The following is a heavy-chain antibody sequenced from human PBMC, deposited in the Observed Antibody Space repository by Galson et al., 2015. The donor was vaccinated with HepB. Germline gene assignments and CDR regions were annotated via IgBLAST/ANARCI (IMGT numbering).Heavy chain of an antibody. J-gene: IGHJ5*02. V-gene: IGHV5-10-1*01. CDR1: GYTFTRFW. CDR2: IDSSDSYI. Sequence: QSGAEVTKPGESLRLSCTGSGYTFTRFWINRVRQMPGKGLEWMGRIDSSDSYIDYNPSFEGPVSISVDHSISTVYLQASGLTASDTAIYYCARHRDGGYSLYHWGQGTMVAVSS. D-gene: IGHD4-17*01. CDR3: ARHRDGGYSLYH.